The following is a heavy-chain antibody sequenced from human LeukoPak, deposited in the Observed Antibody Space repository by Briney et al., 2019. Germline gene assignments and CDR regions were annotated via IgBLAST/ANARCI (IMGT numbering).Heavy chain of an antibody. CDR3: ARDLEVRGVIRYYFDY. CDR1: GGTFSSYA. J-gene: IGHJ4*02. CDR2: INPNSGGT. V-gene: IGHV1-2*02. Sequence: ASVKVSCKASGGTFSSYAISWVRQAPGQGLEWMGWINPNSGGTNYAQKFQGRVTMTRDTSISTAYMELSRLRSDDTAVYYCARDLEVRGVIRYYFDYWGQGTLVTVSS. D-gene: IGHD3-10*01.